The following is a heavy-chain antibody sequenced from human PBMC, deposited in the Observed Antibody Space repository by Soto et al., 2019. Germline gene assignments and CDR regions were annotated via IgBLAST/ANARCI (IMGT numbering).Heavy chain of an antibody. CDR1: GFTFNDFA. J-gene: IGHJ4*02. V-gene: IGHV3-9*01. CDR3: AKDKASSSWYLFDY. CDR2: ISWNSGNM. Sequence: EVQLVESGGVLAQPGRSLRLSCAASGFTFNDFAMHWVRQAPGKGLEWVTGISWNSGNMGYADSVKGRFAISRDNAKNTLYLQMNSLRAEDTAFYYCAKDKASSSWYLFDYWGQGTLVTVSS. D-gene: IGHD6-13*01.